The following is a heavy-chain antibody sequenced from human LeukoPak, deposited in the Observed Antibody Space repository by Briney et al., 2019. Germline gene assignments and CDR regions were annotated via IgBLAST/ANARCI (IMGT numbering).Heavy chain of an antibody. D-gene: IGHD3-22*01. CDR2: ISSSGSTI. Sequence: GGSLRLSCAASGFTVSTNYMSWIRQAPGKGLEWVSYISSSGSTIYYADSVKGRFTISRDNAKNSLYLQMNSLRAEDTAVYYCARDYYDSSGYYYGRYFDYWGQGTLVTVSS. CDR3: ARDYYDSSGYYYGRYFDY. V-gene: IGHV3-11*01. J-gene: IGHJ4*02. CDR1: GFTVSTNY.